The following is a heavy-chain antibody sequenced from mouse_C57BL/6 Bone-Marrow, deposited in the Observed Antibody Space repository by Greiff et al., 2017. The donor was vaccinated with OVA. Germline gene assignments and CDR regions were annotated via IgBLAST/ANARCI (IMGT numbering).Heavy chain of an antibody. Sequence: EVKLLESGPELVKPGASVKIPCKASGYTFTDYNMDWVKQSHGKSLEWIGDINPNNGGTIYNQKFKGKATFTADTSSNTAYMQLSSLTTEDSAIYYCARDLQAWFAYWGQGTLVTVSA. CDR1: GYTFTDYN. CDR2: INPNNGGT. V-gene: IGHV1-18*01. CDR3: ARDLQAWFAY. J-gene: IGHJ3*01.